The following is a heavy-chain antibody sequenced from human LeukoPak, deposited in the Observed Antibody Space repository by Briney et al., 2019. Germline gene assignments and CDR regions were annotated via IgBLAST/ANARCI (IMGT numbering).Heavy chain of an antibody. CDR2: ISSSGSTI. CDR3: ATLSFRRGY. D-gene: IGHD2-21*01. J-gene: IGHJ4*02. CDR1: GLTFSDYY. Sequence: GGSLRLSCAASGLTFSDYYMTWVRQAPGKGLEWVSYISSSGSTIYYADSVKGRFTISRDNSKNTLYLQMNSLRAEDTAVYYCATLSFRRGYWGQGTLVTVSS. V-gene: IGHV3-11*01.